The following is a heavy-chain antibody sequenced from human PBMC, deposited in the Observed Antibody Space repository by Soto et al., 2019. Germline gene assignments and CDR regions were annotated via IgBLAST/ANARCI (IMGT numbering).Heavy chain of an antibody. V-gene: IGHV3-21*01. CDR3: ARDRDYYGSGSSALDY. Sequence: GGSLRLSCAASGFTFSSYSMNWVRQAPGKGLEWVSSISSSSSYIYYADSVKGRFTISRDNAKNSLYLQVNSLRAEDTAVYYCARDRDYYGSGSSALDYWGQGTLVTVSS. D-gene: IGHD3-10*01. J-gene: IGHJ4*02. CDR2: ISSSSSYI. CDR1: GFTFSSYS.